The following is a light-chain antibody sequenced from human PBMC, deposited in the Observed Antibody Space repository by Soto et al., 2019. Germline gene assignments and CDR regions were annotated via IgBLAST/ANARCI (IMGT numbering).Light chain of an antibody. V-gene: IGLV6-57*04. CDR2: EDN. Sequence: NFMLTQPHSVSESPGKTVTISCSRSSGSIASNYVQWYQQRPGSAHTTVIYEDNQRPSGVPDRFSGSIDSSSNSASLTISGLKTEDEADYFCQSYDSSKPWVLGGDTKLTV. CDR1: SGSIASNY. CDR3: QSYDSSKPWV. J-gene: IGLJ3*02.